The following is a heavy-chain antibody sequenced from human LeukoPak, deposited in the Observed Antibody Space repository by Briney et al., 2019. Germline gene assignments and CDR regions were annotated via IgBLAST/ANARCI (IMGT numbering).Heavy chain of an antibody. CDR2: IYYSGST. Sequence: PSETLSLTCTVSGGSISSYYWSWIRQPPGKGLEWIGYIYYSGSTNYNPSLKSRVTISVDTSKNQFSLKLSSVTAADTAVYYCARADGSGWPGCDYWGQGTLVTVSS. V-gene: IGHV4-59*01. J-gene: IGHJ4*02. D-gene: IGHD6-19*01. CDR1: GGSISSYY. CDR3: ARADGSGWPGCDY.